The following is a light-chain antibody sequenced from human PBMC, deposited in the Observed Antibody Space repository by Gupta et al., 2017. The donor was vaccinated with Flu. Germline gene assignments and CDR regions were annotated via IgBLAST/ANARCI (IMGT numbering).Light chain of an antibody. CDR1: SSNIGSNV. J-gene: IGLJ3*02. Sequence: SGSSSNIGSNVVSWYQQLPGTAPNLLIYDNNQRPSGVPDRFSGSKSGTSASLAISGLQSKDEADYYCAAWDDSRNGLWVFGGGTKVTVL. CDR3: AAWDDSRNGLWV. CDR2: DNN. V-gene: IGLV1-44*01.